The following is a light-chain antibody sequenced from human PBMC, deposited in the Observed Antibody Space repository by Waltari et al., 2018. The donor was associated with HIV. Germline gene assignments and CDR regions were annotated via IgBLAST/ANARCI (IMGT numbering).Light chain of an antibody. V-gene: IGLV3-10*01. Sequence: SYELTQPPSVSVSPGQTARINCSGDALPTKYAYWNQQKSGQAPVLVIYEDSKRPSGIPERFSGSSSGTMATLTISGAQVEDEADYYCYSTDSSGNHRGVFGGGTKLTVL. CDR3: YSTDSSGNHRGV. J-gene: IGLJ3*02. CDR1: ALPTKY. CDR2: EDS.